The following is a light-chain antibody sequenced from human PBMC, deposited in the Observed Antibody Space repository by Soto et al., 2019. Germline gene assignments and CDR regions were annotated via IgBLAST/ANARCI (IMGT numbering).Light chain of an antibody. V-gene: IGLV1-51*01. CDR1: SSGSHIGHHS. Sequence: QSVVTQPPSVSAAPGQKVTISCSGSSSGSHIGHHSVSWYQHLPGTAPKLLIYDNDQRPSGIPARFSGSKSATSATLDITGLQTGDEADYYCGTWDTGLRAYVLGTGTKLTVL. J-gene: IGLJ1*01. CDR2: DND. CDR3: GTWDTGLRAYV.